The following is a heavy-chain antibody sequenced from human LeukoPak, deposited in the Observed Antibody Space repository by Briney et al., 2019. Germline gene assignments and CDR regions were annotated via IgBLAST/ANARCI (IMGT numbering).Heavy chain of an antibody. Sequence: GESLKISCKGSGYSFTSYWIGWVRQMPGKGLEWMGRIDPSDSYTNYSPSFQGHVTISADKSISTAYLQWSSLKASDTAMYYCARHDTAMASFDYWGQGTLVTVSS. V-gene: IGHV5-10-1*01. J-gene: IGHJ4*02. D-gene: IGHD5-18*01. CDR2: IDPSDSYT. CDR1: GYSFTSYW. CDR3: ARHDTAMASFDY.